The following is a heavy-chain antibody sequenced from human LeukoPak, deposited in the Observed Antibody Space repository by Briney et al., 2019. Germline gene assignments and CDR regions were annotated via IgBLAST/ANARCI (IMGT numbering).Heavy chain of an antibody. CDR2: INPNSGGT. CDR1: GYTFTGYY. CDR3: ARVLRPTYYYDSSGYYGAFDI. Sequence: ASVKVSCKASGYTFTGYYMHWVRQAPGQGLEWMGWINPNSGGTNYAQKFQGRVTMTRDTSISTAYMELSRLRSDNTAVYYCARVLRPTYYYDSSGYYGAFDIWGQGTMVTVSS. V-gene: IGHV1-2*02. D-gene: IGHD3-22*01. J-gene: IGHJ3*02.